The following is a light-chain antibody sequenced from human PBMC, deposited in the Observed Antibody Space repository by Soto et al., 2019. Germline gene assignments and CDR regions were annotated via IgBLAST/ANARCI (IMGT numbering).Light chain of an antibody. V-gene: IGLV1-40*01. Sequence: QSVLTQPPSVSGAPGQRVPISCTGSSSNIGAGYDVHWYQQLPGTAPKLLIYGNSNRPSGVPDRFSGSKSGTSASLAITGLQAEDEADYYCQSYDSSLSVDVFGTGTKVTVL. CDR3: QSYDSSLSVDV. J-gene: IGLJ1*01. CDR2: GNS. CDR1: SSNIGAGYD.